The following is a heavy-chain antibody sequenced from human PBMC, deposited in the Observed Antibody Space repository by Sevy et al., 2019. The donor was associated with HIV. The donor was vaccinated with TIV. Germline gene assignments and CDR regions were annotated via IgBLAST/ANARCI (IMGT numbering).Heavy chain of an antibody. V-gene: IGHV3-33*01. J-gene: IGHJ3*02. CDR2: IWYDGSNK. D-gene: IGHD3-22*01. CDR3: ARSSYYYDSSGHGGAFDI. CDR1: GFTFSGYG. Sequence: GGSLRLSCAASGFTFSGYGMHWVRQAPGKGLEWVAVIWYDGSNKYYADSVKGRFTISRDNSKNTLYLQMNSLRAEDTAVYYCARSSYYYDSSGHGGAFDIWGQGTMVTVSS.